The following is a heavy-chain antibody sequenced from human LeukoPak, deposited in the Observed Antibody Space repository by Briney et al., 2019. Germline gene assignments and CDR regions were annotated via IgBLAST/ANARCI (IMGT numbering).Heavy chain of an antibody. V-gene: IGHV4-39*07. CDR3: ARVYCSSTSCYYFDH. Sequence: SETLSLTCTVSGGSISGNYYWGWIRRTPGKGLEWIGSIYYSGTTYYNPSLKRRVTISVDTSKNQLSLKLRSVTAADTAVYYCARVYCSSTSCYYFDHWAREPWSPSPQ. CDR2: IYYSGTT. CDR1: GGSISGNYY. J-gene: IGHJ4*02. D-gene: IGHD2-2*01.